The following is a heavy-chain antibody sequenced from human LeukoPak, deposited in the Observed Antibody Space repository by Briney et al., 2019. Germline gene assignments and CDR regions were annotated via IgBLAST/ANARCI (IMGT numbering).Heavy chain of an antibody. J-gene: IGHJ4*02. CDR1: EFTFDDYA. V-gene: IGHV3-43*02. Sequence: GGSLRLSCAASEFTFDDYAMHWVRQPPGKGLEWVSLISGDGGSTYYADSVKGRFTISRDNSKNSLYPQMNSLRTEDTALYYCAKGGIRWLQFGYFDYWGQGTLVTVSS. D-gene: IGHD5-24*01. CDR2: ISGDGGST. CDR3: AKGGIRWLQFGYFDY.